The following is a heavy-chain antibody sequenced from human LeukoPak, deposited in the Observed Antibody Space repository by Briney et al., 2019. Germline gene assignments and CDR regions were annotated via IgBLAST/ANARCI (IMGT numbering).Heavy chain of an antibody. CDR1: GGSISGYY. D-gene: IGHD1-14*01. CDR2: IYSSGST. V-gene: IGHV4-59*01. CDR3: ARGNRGCDDAFDI. J-gene: IGHJ3*02. Sequence: PSETLSLTCTVSGGSISGYYWSWLRQPPGKGLEWIGYIYSSGSTYSNPSLKSRVTISVDTSKNQFSLKLSSVTAADTAVYYCARGNRGCDDAFDIWGQGTMVTVSS.